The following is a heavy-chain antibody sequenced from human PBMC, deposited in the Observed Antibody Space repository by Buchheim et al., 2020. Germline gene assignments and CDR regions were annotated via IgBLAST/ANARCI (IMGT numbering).Heavy chain of an antibody. Sequence: QVQLQESGPALVKPSETLSLTCTVSGGSVTSGNYYWSWIRQPPGKGLEWIGYIYYSGSTNYNPFLKSRVTISVDTSKNQFSLKLSSVTAADTAVYYCARDTCSSTSCFIDYWRQRTL. CDR2: IYYSGST. CDR1: GGSVTSGNYY. CDR3: ARDTCSSTSCFIDY. J-gene: IGHJ4*02. D-gene: IGHD2-2*01. V-gene: IGHV4-61*01.